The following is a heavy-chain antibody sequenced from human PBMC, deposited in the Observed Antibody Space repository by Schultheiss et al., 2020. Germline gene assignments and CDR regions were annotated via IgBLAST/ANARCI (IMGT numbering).Heavy chain of an antibody. V-gene: IGHV4-39*07. CDR1: GGSISSSSYY. CDR3: ASSYGHRGRFDY. J-gene: IGHJ4*02. D-gene: IGHD3-10*01. Sequence: SETLSLTCTVSGGSISSSSYYWGWIRQPPGKGLEWIGEIYHSGSTNYNPSLKSRVTISIDTSKNEFSLRLRSVTAADTAVYYCASSYGHRGRFDYWGQGTLVTVSS. CDR2: IYHSGST.